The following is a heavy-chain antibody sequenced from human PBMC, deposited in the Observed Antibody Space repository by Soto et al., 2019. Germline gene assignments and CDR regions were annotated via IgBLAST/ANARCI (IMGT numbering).Heavy chain of an antibody. Sequence: GGSLRLSXAASGFTFSSYAMHWVRQAPGKGLEWVAVISYDGSNKYYADSVKGRFTISRDNSKNTLYLQMNSLRAEDTAVYYCARDAIRYYYGSGSCYGMDVWGQGTTVTVSS. V-gene: IGHV3-30-3*01. J-gene: IGHJ6*02. D-gene: IGHD3-10*01. CDR1: GFTFSSYA. CDR2: ISYDGSNK. CDR3: ARDAIRYYYGSGSCYGMDV.